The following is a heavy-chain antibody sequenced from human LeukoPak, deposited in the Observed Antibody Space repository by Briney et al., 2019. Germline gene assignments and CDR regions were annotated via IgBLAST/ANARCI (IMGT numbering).Heavy chain of an antibody. CDR3: ARGRAEGGTIDY. CDR2: IKPNGGDA. CDR1: GYRFTDYS. J-gene: IGHJ4*02. D-gene: IGHD3-10*01. Sequence: ASVKVSCKASGYRFTDYSIHWVRQAPGQGLECMGWIKPNGGDATYAQKFQGRVSMTRDTSISTAYLDLSRLTSDDTAVFYCARGRAEGGTIDYWGQGALVTVSS. V-gene: IGHV1-2*02.